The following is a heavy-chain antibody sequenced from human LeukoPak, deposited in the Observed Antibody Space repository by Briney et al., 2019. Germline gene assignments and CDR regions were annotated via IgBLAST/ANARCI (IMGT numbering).Heavy chain of an antibody. J-gene: IGHJ4*02. Sequence: NKYYPDSVKGPFTISRDNSKNTLYLQMNSLRAADTAVYYCARGAPDYYDSSGYYHGSFFDYWGQGTLVTVSS. CDR2: NK. V-gene: IGHV3-30-3*01. CDR3: ARGAPDYYDSSGYYHGSFFDY. D-gene: IGHD3-22*01.